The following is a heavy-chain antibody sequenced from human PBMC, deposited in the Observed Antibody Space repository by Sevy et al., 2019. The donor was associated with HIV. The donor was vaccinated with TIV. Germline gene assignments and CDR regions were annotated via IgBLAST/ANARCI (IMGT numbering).Heavy chain of an antibody. V-gene: IGHV3-7*03. D-gene: IGHD3-22*01. Sequence: GGSLRLSCAASGFTFSSYWMSWVRQAPGKGLEWVANIKQDESEKYYAASVKGRFTISRDNAKNSVYLQMNSLRPEDTAIYYCARGNSGSFDYWGQGTLVTVS. CDR1: GFTFSSYW. CDR2: IKQDESEK. CDR3: ARGNSGSFDY. J-gene: IGHJ4*02.